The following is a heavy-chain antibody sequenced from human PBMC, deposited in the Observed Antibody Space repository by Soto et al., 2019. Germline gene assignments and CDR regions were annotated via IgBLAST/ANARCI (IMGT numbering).Heavy chain of an antibody. V-gene: IGHV3-7*01. CDR1: GFKFTNYW. Sequence: EVRLVESGGGLVQPGGSLRLSCVASGFKFTNYWMSWVRQAPGKGLEWVANIKGDGSEKRYVDSVKGRLTISRDNAKNSVYLQMNSLRVEDTALYYCGRDEVRNGVGVWGQGTTVTVSS. J-gene: IGHJ6*02. CDR2: IKGDGSEK. CDR3: GRDEVRNGVGV.